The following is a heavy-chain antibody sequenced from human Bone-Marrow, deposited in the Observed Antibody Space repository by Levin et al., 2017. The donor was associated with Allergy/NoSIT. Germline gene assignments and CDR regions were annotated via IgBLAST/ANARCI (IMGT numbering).Heavy chain of an antibody. D-gene: IGHD3-22*01. J-gene: IGHJ4*02. CDR3: ARGQMYYYDSSGEGPDDY. Sequence: PGASVKVSCKASGYTFTSYGISWVRQAPGQGLEWMGWISAYNGNTNYAQKLQGRVTMTTDTSTSTAYMELRSLRSDDTAVYYCARGQMYYYDSSGEGPDDYWGQGTLVTVSS. CDR1: GYTFTSYG. V-gene: IGHV1-18*01. CDR2: ISAYNGNT.